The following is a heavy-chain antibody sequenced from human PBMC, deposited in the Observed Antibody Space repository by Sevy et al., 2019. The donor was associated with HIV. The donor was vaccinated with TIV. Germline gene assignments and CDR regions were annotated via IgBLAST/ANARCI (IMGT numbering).Heavy chain of an antibody. D-gene: IGHD2-15*01. J-gene: IGHJ5*02. Sequence: ASVKVSCKASGYTFSSYGISWVRQAPGQGLEWMGWINTYDGNTKYAQKVQGRVALTTDTSTGTAYMEVGSLRSDDTAVYYCAKGAHPQRSNSWYDDWGQGTLVTVSS. CDR2: INTYDGNT. CDR3: AKGAHPQRSNSWYDD. CDR1: GYTFSSYG. V-gene: IGHV1-18*01.